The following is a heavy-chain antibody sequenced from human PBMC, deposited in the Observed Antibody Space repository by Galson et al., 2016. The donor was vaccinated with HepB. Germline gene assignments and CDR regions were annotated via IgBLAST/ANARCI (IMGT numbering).Heavy chain of an antibody. D-gene: IGHD1-14*01. CDR2: IRSTGTTT. CDR1: GFRLSSYS. Sequence: SLRLSCAASGFRLSSYSMNWVRQAPGKGLEWVSYIRSTGTTTHYADSVEGRFTVSRDNAQNLLYLLMNSMRVEDTAVYYGARDAEGIPFDYWGKGTLVTVSS. V-gene: IGHV3-48*04. J-gene: IGHJ4*02. CDR3: ARDAEGIPFDY.